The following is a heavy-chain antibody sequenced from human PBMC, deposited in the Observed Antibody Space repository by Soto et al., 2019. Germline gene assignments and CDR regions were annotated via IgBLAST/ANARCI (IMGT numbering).Heavy chain of an antibody. J-gene: IGHJ6*02. D-gene: IGHD5-18*01. CDR3: ARDQGGSGAMVDYHYYGMDV. CDR1: GGSISSYY. V-gene: IGHV4-59*01. CDR2: IYYSGST. Sequence: SETLSLTCTVSGGSISSYYWSWIRQPPGKGLEWIGYIYYSGSTNYNPSLKSRVTISVDTSKNQFSLKLSSVTAADTAVYYCARDQGGSGAMVDYHYYGMDVWGQGTTVTVSS.